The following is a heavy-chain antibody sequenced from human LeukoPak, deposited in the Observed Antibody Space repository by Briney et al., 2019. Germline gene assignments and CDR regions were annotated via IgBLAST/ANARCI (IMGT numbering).Heavy chain of an antibody. Sequence: ASVKVSCMASGYTFTGYYMHWVRQAPGQGLEWMGWINPNSGGTNYAQKFQGRVTMTRDTSTSTVYMELSSLRSEDTAVYYCARGPPSVVDYWGQGTLVTVSS. CDR1: GYTFTGYY. CDR3: ARGPPSVVDY. J-gene: IGHJ4*02. CDR2: INPNSGGT. V-gene: IGHV1-2*02. D-gene: IGHD2-2*01.